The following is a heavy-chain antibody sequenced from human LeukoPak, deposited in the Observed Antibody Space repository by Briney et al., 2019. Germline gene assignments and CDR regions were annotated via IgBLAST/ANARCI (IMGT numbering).Heavy chain of an antibody. V-gene: IGHV4-38-2*01. D-gene: IGHD4-11*01. Sequence: SETLSLTCAVSGYSISSGYYWGWIRQPPGKGLEWIGSIYHSGSTYYNPSLKSRVTISVDTSKNQFSLKLSSVTAADTAVYYCARGHYSNYFRYWGQGTLVTVSS. CDR2: IYHSGST. CDR1: GYSISSGYY. J-gene: IGHJ4*02. CDR3: ARGHYSNYFRY.